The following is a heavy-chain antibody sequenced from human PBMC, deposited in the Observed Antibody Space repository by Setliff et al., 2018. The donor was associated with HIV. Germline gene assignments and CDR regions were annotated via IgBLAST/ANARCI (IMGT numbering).Heavy chain of an antibody. J-gene: IGHJ1*01. CDR2: ISPYNGHT. Sequence: GASVKVSCKASGYTFTTYDITWVRQAPGQGLEWLGWISPYNGHTNFAQKFQGRVTMTTDTSTSTAYMELRSLRSDDTAVYYCSTSPRGLGVAATGRRYLHHWGQGTLVTVSS. CDR3: STSPRGLGVAATGRRYLHH. V-gene: IGHV1-18*01. D-gene: IGHD6-19*01. CDR1: GYTFTTYD.